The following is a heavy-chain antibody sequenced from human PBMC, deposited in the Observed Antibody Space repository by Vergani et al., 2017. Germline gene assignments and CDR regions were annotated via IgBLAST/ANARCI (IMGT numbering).Heavy chain of an antibody. CDR3: ARDRSNWNYPFDI. J-gene: IGHJ3*02. V-gene: IGHV1-18*01. Sequence: QVQLVQSGAEVKKPGASVKVSCKASGYTFTSYGISWVRQAPGQGLEWMGWISAYNGNTNYAQKLQGRVTITADESTSTAYMERSSLRSEDTAVYYCARDRSNWNYPFDIWGQGTMVTVSS. D-gene: IGHD1-7*01. CDR2: ISAYNGNT. CDR1: GYTFTSYG.